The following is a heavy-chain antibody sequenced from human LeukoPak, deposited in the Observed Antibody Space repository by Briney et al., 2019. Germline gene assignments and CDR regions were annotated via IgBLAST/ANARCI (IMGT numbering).Heavy chain of an antibody. V-gene: IGHV3-7*01. CDR2: IMQDGSDK. J-gene: IGHJ4*02. CDR1: GFTLSSYW. CDR3: ARICSGGSCRDY. D-gene: IGHD2-15*01. Sequence: GGSLRLSCAASGFTLSSYWMSWVRQAPGKGLEWVANIMQDGSDKYYVDSVKGRFTISRDNAKNSLYLQMNSLRVEDTAVYYCARICSGGSCRDYWGQGTLVTVSS.